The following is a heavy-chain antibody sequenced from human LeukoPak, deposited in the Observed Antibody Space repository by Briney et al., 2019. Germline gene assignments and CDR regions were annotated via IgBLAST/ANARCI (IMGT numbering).Heavy chain of an antibody. CDR3: ARDTKTNNWNDGAINYYYMDV. CDR1: GFTFSSYS. Sequence: GGSLRLSCAASGFTFSSYSMNWVRQAPGKGLEWVSYISSSSSTIYYADSVKGRFTISRDNAKNSLYLQMNSLRAEDTAVYYCARDTKTNNWNDGAINYYYMDVWGKGTTVTVSS. J-gene: IGHJ6*03. D-gene: IGHD1-20*01. V-gene: IGHV3-48*01. CDR2: ISSSSSTI.